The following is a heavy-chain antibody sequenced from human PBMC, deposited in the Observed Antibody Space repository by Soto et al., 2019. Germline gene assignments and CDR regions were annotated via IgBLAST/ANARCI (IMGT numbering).Heavy chain of an antibody. CDR1: GFTVSSKY. V-gene: IGHV3-53*02. J-gene: IGHJ6*02. Sequence: DVQLVETGGELIQPGGSLRLSCAASGFTVSSKYMSWVRQAPGKGLEWISVIWSAGLIYYADSVRGRFTISRDISKNILYLEMTSLRADDTAVYYCAREAPMDVWCQGTTVTVSS. CDR3: AREAPMDV. CDR2: IWSAGLI.